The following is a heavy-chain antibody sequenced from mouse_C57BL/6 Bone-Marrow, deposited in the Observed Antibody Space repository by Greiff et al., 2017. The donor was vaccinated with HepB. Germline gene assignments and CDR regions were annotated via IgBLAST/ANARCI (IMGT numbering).Heavy chain of an antibody. J-gene: IGHJ2*01. D-gene: IGHD2-3*01. CDR1: GFTFSSYA. CDR3: ARVSRWLPYYFDY. CDR2: ISYGGSYT. Sequence: EVQGVESGGGLVKPGGSLKLSCAASGFTFSSYAMSWVRQTPEKRLEWVATISYGGSYTYYPDNVKGRITISRDNAKNHLYLQMSHLKSEATAMYYCARVSRWLPYYFDYWGQGTTLTVSS. V-gene: IGHV5-4*01.